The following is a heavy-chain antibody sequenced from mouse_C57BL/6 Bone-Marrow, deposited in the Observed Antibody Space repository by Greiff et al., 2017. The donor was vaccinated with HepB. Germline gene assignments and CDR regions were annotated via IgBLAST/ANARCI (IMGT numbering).Heavy chain of an antibody. CDR3: ARHITTVVADWYFDI. V-gene: IGHV5-9*01. D-gene: IGHD1-1*01. J-gene: IGHJ1*03. Sequence: EVKLMESGGGLVKPGGSLKLSCAASGFTFSSYTMSWVRQTPEKRLEWVATISGGGGNTYYPDSVKGRFTISRDNAKNTLYLQMSSLRSEDTALYYRARHITTVVADWYFDIWGTGTTVTVSS. CDR2: ISGGGGNT. CDR1: GFTFSSYT.